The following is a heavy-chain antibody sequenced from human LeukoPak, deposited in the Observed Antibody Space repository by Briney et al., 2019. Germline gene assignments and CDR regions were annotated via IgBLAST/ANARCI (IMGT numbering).Heavy chain of an antibody. V-gene: IGHV3-7*01. CDR3: ARDPSLVAPPN. Sequence: GGSLRLSCAASRFTFSRYWMSWVRQAPGKGLEWVANIKQDGSGKYYVDSVKGRFTISRDNAKNSLYLQMNSLRVEDTAVYYCARDPSLVAPPNWGQGTLVTVSS. CDR2: IKQDGSGK. J-gene: IGHJ4*02. D-gene: IGHD2-8*02. CDR1: RFTFSRYW.